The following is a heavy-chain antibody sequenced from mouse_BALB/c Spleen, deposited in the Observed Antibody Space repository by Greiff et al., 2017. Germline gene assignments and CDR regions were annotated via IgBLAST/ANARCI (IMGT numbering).Heavy chain of an antibody. CDR2: IAPGSGST. CDR1: GYTFTSYW. CDR3: ARGGYRYDGHFDY. J-gene: IGHJ2*01. D-gene: IGHD2-14*01. Sequence: ELVRSGASVKLSCKASGYTFTSYWINWIKQRPGQGLEWIGRIAPGSGSTYYNEMFKGKATLTVDTSSSTAYIQLSSLSSEDSAVYVCARGGYRYDGHFDYWGQGTTLTVSS. V-gene: IGHV1S41*01.